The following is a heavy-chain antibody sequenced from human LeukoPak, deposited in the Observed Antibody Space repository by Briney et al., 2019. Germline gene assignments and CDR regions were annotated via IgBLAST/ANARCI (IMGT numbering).Heavy chain of an antibody. CDR2: ISYDGTNK. J-gene: IGHJ3*02. V-gene: IGHV3-30-3*01. Sequence: GGSLRLSCAASGFKFSSYTMHWVRQAPGKGLEWVAVISYDGTNKDYADSVKGRFTISRDNFKNTLYLQMSSLRAEDTAVYYCVRGKLIVLVLAPIWGQGTMVTVSS. CDR3: VRGKLIVLVLAPI. D-gene: IGHD2-2*01. CDR1: GFKFSSYT.